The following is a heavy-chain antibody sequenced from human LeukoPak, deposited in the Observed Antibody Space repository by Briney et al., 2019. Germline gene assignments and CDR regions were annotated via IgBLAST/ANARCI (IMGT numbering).Heavy chain of an antibody. V-gene: IGHV1-2*02. J-gene: IGHJ3*02. CDR1: GYTFTGYY. Sequence: ASVKVSCKASGYTFTGYYMHWVRQAPGQGREWMGWIDPNSGGTNYAQKFQGRVTMTRDTSISTAYMELSRLRSDDTAVYYCARENRIGFGEVRVAFDIWGQGTMVTVSS. CDR2: IDPNSGGT. D-gene: IGHD3-10*01. CDR3: ARENRIGFGEVRVAFDI.